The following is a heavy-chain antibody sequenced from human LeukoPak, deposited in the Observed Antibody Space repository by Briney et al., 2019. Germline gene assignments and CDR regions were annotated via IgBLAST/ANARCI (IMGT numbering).Heavy chain of an antibody. Sequence: GGSLRLSCAASGFTFSNYAMSWVRQAPGKGLEWVSGISGSTHSTYYADSVKGRFTISRDNSKNTVYLQMNSLRAEDTAVYYSAKDQLDSASPSLFDYWGQGTLVTVSS. CDR3: AKDQLDSASPSLFDY. D-gene: IGHD3-10*01. CDR1: GFTFSNYA. J-gene: IGHJ4*02. V-gene: IGHV3-23*01. CDR2: ISGSTHST.